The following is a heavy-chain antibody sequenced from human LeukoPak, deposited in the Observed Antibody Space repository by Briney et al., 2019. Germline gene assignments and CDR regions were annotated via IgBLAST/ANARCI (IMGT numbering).Heavy chain of an antibody. CDR3: TRGDWNDDN. V-gene: IGHV3-49*04. CDR1: GFTFGDYA. D-gene: IGHD1-1*01. J-gene: IGHJ4*02. Sequence: GGSLRLSCSASGFTFGDYAMTWVRQAPGKGLEWLGMIRTKAHGGTTEYAASVKGRFTFSRDDSKSIAYLQMNNLKTEDTAVYYCTRGDWNDDNWGQGTLVTVSS. CDR2: IRTKAHGGTT.